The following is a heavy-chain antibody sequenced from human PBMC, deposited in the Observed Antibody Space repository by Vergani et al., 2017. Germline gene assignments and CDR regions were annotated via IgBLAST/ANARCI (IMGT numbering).Heavy chain of an antibody. Sequence: QVQLVQSGAEVKKPGSSVKVSCKASGGTFSSYAISWVRQAPGQGLEWMGRIIPILGTANYAQQFQGRVTITADESTSTAYMELSSLRSEDTAVYYCAGDWDMYYYDSDHFDYYYMDVWGKGTTVTVSS. D-gene: IGHD3-22*01. V-gene: IGHV1-69*11. CDR2: IIPILGTA. CDR1: GGTFSSYA. CDR3: AGDWDMYYYDSDHFDYYYMDV. J-gene: IGHJ6*03.